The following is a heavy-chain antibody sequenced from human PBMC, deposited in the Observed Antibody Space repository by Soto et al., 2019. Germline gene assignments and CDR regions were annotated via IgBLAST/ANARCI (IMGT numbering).Heavy chain of an antibody. CDR2: ISSSSSTI. Sequence: PGGSLRLSCAASGFTFSSYSMNWVRQAPGKGLEWVSYISSSSSTIYYADSVKGRFTISRDNAKNSLYLQMNSLRDEDTAVYYCARELDDRYCYYGMDVWGQGTTVTVSS. CDR1: GFTFSSYS. CDR3: ARELDDRYCYYGMDV. V-gene: IGHV3-48*02. J-gene: IGHJ6*02. D-gene: IGHD1-1*01.